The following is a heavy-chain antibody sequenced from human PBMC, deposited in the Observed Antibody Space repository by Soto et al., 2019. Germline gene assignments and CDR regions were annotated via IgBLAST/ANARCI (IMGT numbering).Heavy chain of an antibody. Sequence: EVQLVESGGGLVQPGGSLRLSCAASGFTLSDYWMSWVRRAPGKGLEWVANIKTDGSERYYVDSAKGRFTISRDNAKNSLHLQMDSLRAEDTAVYYCARGGSCHFDCWGQGTLVTVSS. D-gene: IGHD2-2*01. CDR2: IKTDGSER. J-gene: IGHJ4*02. CDR1: GFTLSDYW. V-gene: IGHV3-7*01. CDR3: ARGGSCHFDC.